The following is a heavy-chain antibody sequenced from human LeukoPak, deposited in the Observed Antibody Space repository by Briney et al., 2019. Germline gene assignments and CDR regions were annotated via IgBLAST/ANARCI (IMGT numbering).Heavy chain of an antibody. V-gene: IGHV3-21*01. CDR2: ISSSSSYI. CDR1: GFTFSSYS. CDR3: ARSDCSSTSCYVEQYAFDI. D-gene: IGHD2-2*01. Sequence: GGSLRLSCAASGFTFSSYSMNWVRQAPGKGLEWVSSISSSSSYIYYTDSVKGRFTISRDNAKNSLYLQMNSLRAEDTAVYYCARSDCSSTSCYVEQYAFDIWGQGTMVTVSS. J-gene: IGHJ3*02.